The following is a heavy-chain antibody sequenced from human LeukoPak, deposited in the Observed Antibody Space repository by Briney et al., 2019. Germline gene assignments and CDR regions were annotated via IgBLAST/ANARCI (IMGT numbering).Heavy chain of an antibody. Sequence: GGSLRLSCAASGFTFSDYYMSWIRQAPGKELEWVSYISSSSSYTNYADPVKGRFTISRDNAKNSLYLQMNSLRAEDTAVYYCARVRTTHGNYYEDFWGQGTLVTVSS. D-gene: IGHD3-22*01. CDR3: ARVRTTHGNYYEDF. CDR2: ISSSSSYT. J-gene: IGHJ4*02. CDR1: GFTFSDYY. V-gene: IGHV3-11*05.